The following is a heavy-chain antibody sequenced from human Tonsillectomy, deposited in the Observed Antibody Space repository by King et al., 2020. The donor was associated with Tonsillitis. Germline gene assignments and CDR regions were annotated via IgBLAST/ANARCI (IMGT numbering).Heavy chain of an antibody. CDR1: GGSISSSNYY. CDR3: ARHPSMTTVTYDY. J-gene: IGHJ4*02. CDR2: IYYSGST. Sequence: QLQESGPGLVKPSETLSLTCTVSGGSISSSNYYWGWIRQSPGKGLEWIGSIYYSGSTYYNPPLTSRVTISVDPSKNQFSLKLSSVTAADTAVYYCARHPSMTTVTYDYWGQGTLVTVSS. D-gene: IGHD4-17*01. V-gene: IGHV4-39*01.